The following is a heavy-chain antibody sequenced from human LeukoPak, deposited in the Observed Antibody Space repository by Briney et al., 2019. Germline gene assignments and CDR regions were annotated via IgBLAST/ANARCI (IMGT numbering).Heavy chain of an antibody. CDR3: ARVRIHLWLAGAFDI. Sequence: PSGTLSLTCAVSGGSINSSNWWTWVRQPPGKGLEWIGEIYHSGSTNFNPSLRSRVTISVDKSKNHFFLRLTSVTAADTAVDYWARVRIHLWLAGAFDIWGQGTMVTVSS. V-gene: IGHV4-4*02. D-gene: IGHD5-18*01. CDR2: IYHSGST. CDR1: GGSINSSNW. J-gene: IGHJ3*02.